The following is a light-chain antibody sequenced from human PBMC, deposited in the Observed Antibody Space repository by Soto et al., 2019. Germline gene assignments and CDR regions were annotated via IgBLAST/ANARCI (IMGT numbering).Light chain of an antibody. CDR1: HLVKKNY. CDR2: AAS. Sequence: EIVLTQSPGTLYLSPGEGTTLSCTASHLVKKNYLAWYQQKAGQTPRLLIYAASARANGIPDRFSGRGSGTDFTLTISRLEPEDVAVFYCQQYAESPITFGQGTRLEIK. CDR3: QQYAESPIT. J-gene: IGKJ5*01. V-gene: IGKV3-20*01.